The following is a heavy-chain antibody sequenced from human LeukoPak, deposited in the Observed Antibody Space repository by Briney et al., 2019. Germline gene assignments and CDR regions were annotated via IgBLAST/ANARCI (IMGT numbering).Heavy chain of an antibody. Sequence: SETLSLTCTVSGGSISSYYWSWIRQPPGKGLEWIGYIYYSGSTNYNPSLKSRVTISVDTSKNQFSLKLSSVTAADTAVYYCAREGYRSGWENYFDYWGQGTLVTVSS. CDR1: GGSISSYY. V-gene: IGHV4-59*01. CDR2: IYYSGST. CDR3: AREGYRSGWENYFDY. J-gene: IGHJ4*02. D-gene: IGHD6-19*01.